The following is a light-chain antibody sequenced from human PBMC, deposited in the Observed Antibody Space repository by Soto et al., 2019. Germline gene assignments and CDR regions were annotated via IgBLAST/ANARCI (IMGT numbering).Light chain of an antibody. CDR1: QSISNW. Sequence: DIQMTQSPSTLSASVGDRVTITCRASQSISNWSAWYQEKPGKAPKVLIYKASSLEGGVPSRFSGSGSGTEFTLTISSLQPDDYASYYCQQYNSYPYTFGQGTKLEIK. J-gene: IGKJ2*01. V-gene: IGKV1-5*03. CDR3: QQYNSYPYT. CDR2: KAS.